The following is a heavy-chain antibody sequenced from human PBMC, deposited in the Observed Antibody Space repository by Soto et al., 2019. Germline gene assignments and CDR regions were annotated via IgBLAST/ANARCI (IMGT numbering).Heavy chain of an antibody. J-gene: IGHJ3*02. D-gene: IGHD1-7*01. CDR3: ARGATGTTWWNAFDI. CDR2: MNPNSGNT. CDR1: GYTFTSYD. V-gene: IGHV1-8*01. Sequence: ASVKVSCKASGYTFTSYDINWVRQATGQGLEWMGWMNPNSGNTDYAQKFQGRVTMTRNTSISTAYMELSSLRSEDTAVYYCARGATGTTWWNAFDIWGQGTMVTVSS.